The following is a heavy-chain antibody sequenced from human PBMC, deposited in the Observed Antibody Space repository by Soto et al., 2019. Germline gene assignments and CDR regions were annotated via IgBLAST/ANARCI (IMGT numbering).Heavy chain of an antibody. CDR3: ARAVAVPADFDY. D-gene: IGHD6-19*01. CDR2: INAGNGNT. V-gene: IGHV1-3*05. Sequence: QVQLVQSGAEEKKPGASVKVSCKASGYTFTSYAMHWVRQAPGQRLEWMGWINAGNGNTKYSQKFQGRVTITRDTSASTAYMELGSLRSEDTAVYYCARAVAVPADFDYWGQGTLVTVSS. J-gene: IGHJ4*02. CDR1: GYTFTSYA.